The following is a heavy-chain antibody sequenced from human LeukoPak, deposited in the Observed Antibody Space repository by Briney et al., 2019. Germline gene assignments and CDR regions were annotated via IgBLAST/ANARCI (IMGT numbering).Heavy chain of an antibody. CDR1: KFTVSSNY. CDR2: IYSGGST. CDR3: ARDSGDSSGYLIDY. Sequence: PGGSLRLSCAASKFTVSSNYMSWVRQAPGKGLEWVSIIYSGGSTYYADSVKGRFTISRDNSKNTLYLQMNSLRAEDTAVYYCARDSGDSSGYLIDYWGQGTLVTVSS. J-gene: IGHJ4*02. D-gene: IGHD3-22*01. V-gene: IGHV3-53*01.